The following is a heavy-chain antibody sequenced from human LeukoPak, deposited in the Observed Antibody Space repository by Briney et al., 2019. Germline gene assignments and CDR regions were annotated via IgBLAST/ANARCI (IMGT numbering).Heavy chain of an antibody. J-gene: IGHJ5*02. CDR2: FDPEDGET. Sequence: GASVKVSCKVSGYTLTELSMHWVRQAPGKGLEWMGGFDPEDGETIYAQKFQGRVTMTEDTSTDTAYMELSSLRSEDTAVYYCATYPFWAIAARRWFDPWGQGTLVTVSS. CDR3: ATYPFWAIAARRWFDP. D-gene: IGHD6-6*01. V-gene: IGHV1-24*01. CDR1: GYTLTELS.